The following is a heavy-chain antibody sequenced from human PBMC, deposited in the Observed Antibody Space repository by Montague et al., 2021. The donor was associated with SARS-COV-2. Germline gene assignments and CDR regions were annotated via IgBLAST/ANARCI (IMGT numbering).Heavy chain of an antibody. CDR3: ARVPGNWPPRNWFDP. CDR2: INHSGST. Sequence: SETLSLTCAVYGGSFSGYYWTWIRQSPRKGLEWIGEINHSGSTNYNPSLKSRVTISVDTSKNQFSLNLTSVTAADTAVYYCARVPGNWPPRNWFDPWGQGTLVTVSS. CDR1: GGSFSGYY. J-gene: IGHJ5*02. D-gene: IGHD1-1*01. V-gene: IGHV4-34*01.